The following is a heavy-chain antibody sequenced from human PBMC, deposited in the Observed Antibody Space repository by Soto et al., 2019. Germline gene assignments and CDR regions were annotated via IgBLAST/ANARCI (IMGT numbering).Heavy chain of an antibody. CDR1: GFTFSSYA. J-gene: IGHJ3*02. D-gene: IGHD2-21*02. V-gene: IGHV3-30-3*01. CDR2: ISYDGSNK. Sequence: QVQLVESGGGVVQPGRSLRLSCAASGFTFSSYAMHWVRQAPGKGLEWVAVISYDGSNKYYADSVKGRFTISRDNSKNTLYLQMNSLRAEDTAVYYCARPRVAYCGGDCWGDDAFDIWGQGTMVTVSS. CDR3: ARPRVAYCGGDCWGDDAFDI.